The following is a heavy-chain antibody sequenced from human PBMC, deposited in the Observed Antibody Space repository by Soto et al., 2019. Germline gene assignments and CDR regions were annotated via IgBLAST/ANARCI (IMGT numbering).Heavy chain of an antibody. D-gene: IGHD3-22*01. V-gene: IGHV1-18*01. CDR2: ISAYNGNT. CDR1: GYTFTSYG. Sequence: GASVKVSCKASGYTFTSYGISWVRQAPGQGLEWMGWISAYNGNTNYAQKLQGRVTMTTDTSTSTAYMELRSLRSDDTAVYYCASWARVTYYYDSSGYYHAFAIWGQGTMVTVSS. J-gene: IGHJ3*02. CDR3: ASWARVTYYYDSSGYYHAFAI.